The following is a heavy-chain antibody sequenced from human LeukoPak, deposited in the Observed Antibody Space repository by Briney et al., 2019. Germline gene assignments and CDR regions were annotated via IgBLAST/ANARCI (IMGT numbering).Heavy chain of an antibody. CDR3: AKPLRWDYYYYGMDV. D-gene: IGHD4-23*01. CDR1: XXXXXXNY. J-gene: IGHJ6*02. V-gene: IGHV3-53*01. Sequence: LXLXXXASXXXXXXNYMSWVRQAXGXGLEWVSVIYSGGSTYYADSVKGRFTISRDNSKNTLYLQMNSLRAEDTAVYYCAKPLRWDYYYYGMDVWGQGTTVTVSS. CDR2: IYSGGST.